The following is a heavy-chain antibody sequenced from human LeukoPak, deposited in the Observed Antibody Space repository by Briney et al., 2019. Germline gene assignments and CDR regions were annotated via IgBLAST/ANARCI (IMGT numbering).Heavy chain of an antibody. CDR3: ARAPTGGGIGYYYYYMDV. CDR1: GGTFSSYA. Sequence: SVKVSCKASGGTFSSYANSWVRQAPGQGLEWMGGIIPIFGTANYAQKFQGRVTITTDESTSTAYMELSSLRSEDTAVYYCARAPTGGGIGYYYYYMDVWGKGTTVTVSS. J-gene: IGHJ6*03. V-gene: IGHV1-69*05. CDR2: IIPIFGTA. D-gene: IGHD6-13*01.